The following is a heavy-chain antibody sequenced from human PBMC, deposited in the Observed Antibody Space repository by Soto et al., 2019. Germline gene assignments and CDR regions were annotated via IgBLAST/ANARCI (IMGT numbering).Heavy chain of an antibody. D-gene: IGHD3-10*01. J-gene: IGHJ4*01. V-gene: IGHV1-69*06. CDR2: IIPIFGTA. CDR3: AKDMRSGYGSGYYPFYYFDY. Sequence: DSCNVSRGSFSSYAISWVRKAPGQGLEWMGGIIPIFGTANYAQKFQGRVTITADNSKNTLDLQMNSLRAEDTALYYCAKDMRSGYGSGYYPFYYFDYWGHGTLVTVSS. CDR1: RGSFSSYA.